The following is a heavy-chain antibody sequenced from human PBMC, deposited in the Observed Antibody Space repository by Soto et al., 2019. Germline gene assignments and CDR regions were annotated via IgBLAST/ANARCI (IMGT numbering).Heavy chain of an antibody. V-gene: IGHV1-18*01. CDR3: SRDLALFIAAAGPQGDY. J-gene: IGHJ4*02. D-gene: IGHD6-13*01. CDR1: GYTFTSYG. Sequence: QVQLVQSGAEVKKPGASVKVSCKASGYTFTSYGISWVRQAPGQGLEWMGWISAYNGNTTYAQKLQGRVTMTTDTSTSTAYMELSSLRSDDTAVYYCSRDLALFIAAAGPQGDYWGQGTLVTVSS. CDR2: ISAYNGNT.